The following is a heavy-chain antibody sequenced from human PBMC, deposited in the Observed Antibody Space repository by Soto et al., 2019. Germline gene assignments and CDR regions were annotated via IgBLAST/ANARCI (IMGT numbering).Heavy chain of an antibody. CDR2: IYYSGST. CDR3: ARARDDFWSGFGY. Sequence: SETLSLTCTVSGGSISSGGYYWSWIRQHPGKGLEWIGYIYYSGSTYYNPSLKSRVTISVDTSKNQFSLKLSSVTAADTAVYYCARARDDFWSGFGYWGQGTLVTVSS. V-gene: IGHV4-31*03. J-gene: IGHJ4*02. CDR1: GGSISSGGYY. D-gene: IGHD3-3*01.